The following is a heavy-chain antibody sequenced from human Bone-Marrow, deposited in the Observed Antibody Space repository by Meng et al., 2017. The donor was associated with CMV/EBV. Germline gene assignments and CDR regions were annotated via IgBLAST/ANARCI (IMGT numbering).Heavy chain of an antibody. V-gene: IGHV1-69*05. CDR2: IIPIFGTT. D-gene: IGHD1-14*01. CDR1: GGTLSSYP. CDR3: ASPPSNHAFDI. Sequence: SVKVSCKASGGTLSSYPISWVRQAPGQGLEWMGGIIPIFGTTNSAQKFQGRVTITTDESTSTAYMELSSLRSEDTAVYYCASPPSNHAFDIWGQGTMVTVSS. J-gene: IGHJ3*02.